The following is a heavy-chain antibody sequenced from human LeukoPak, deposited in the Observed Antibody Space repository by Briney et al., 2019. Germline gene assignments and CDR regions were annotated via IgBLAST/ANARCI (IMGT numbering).Heavy chain of an antibody. Sequence: PGGSLRLSCAASGFTFSSYAMSWVRQAPGKGLEWVSAISGSGGSTYYADSVKGRFTISRDNSKNTLYLQMNSLRAEDTAVYYCAKDFTMENPYYDSSGYPGQEWDYWGQGTLVTVSS. J-gene: IGHJ4*02. D-gene: IGHD3-22*01. CDR1: GFTFSSYA. CDR3: AKDFTMENPYYDSSGYPGQEWDY. V-gene: IGHV3-23*01. CDR2: ISGSGGST.